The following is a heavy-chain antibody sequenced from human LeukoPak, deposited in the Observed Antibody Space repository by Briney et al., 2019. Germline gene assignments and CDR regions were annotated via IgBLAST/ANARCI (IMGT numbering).Heavy chain of an antibody. D-gene: IGHD2-2*02. CDR2: ISGSGGST. V-gene: IGHV3-23*01. CDR3: VRDGIVVVPAAIRDAFDI. Sequence: PGGSLRLSCAASGFTFSSYAMSWVRQAPGKGLEWVSAISGSGGSTYYADSVKGRFTISRDNAKNSLYLQMNSLRAEDTAVYYCVRDGIVVVPAAIRDAFDIWGQGTMVTVSS. J-gene: IGHJ3*02. CDR1: GFTFSSYA.